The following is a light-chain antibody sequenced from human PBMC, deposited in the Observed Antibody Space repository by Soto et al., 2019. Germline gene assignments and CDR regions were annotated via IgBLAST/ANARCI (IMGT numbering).Light chain of an antibody. CDR2: AAS. Sequence: DFQMTQSPSSLSASVGDRVTITCRANQAISNYLAWYQQRPGRVPQVLIYAASTLQSGVPSRFSGRGSGSAFTLTINGLQPEDVGPYYCQRYNGAPYTFGQGTKVEIK. CDR3: QRYNGAPYT. CDR1: QAISNY. V-gene: IGKV1-27*01. J-gene: IGKJ2*01.